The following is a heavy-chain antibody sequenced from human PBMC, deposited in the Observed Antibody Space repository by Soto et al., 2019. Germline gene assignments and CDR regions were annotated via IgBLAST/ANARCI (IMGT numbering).Heavy chain of an antibody. Sequence: GGSLRLSCAASGFTFSSYSMNWVRQAPGKGLEWVSSISSSSSYIYYADSVKGRFTISRDNAKNSLYLQMNSLRAEDTAVYYCASGYSSGWYGPFDPWGQGTLVTVSS. J-gene: IGHJ5*02. CDR2: ISSSSSYI. V-gene: IGHV3-21*01. D-gene: IGHD6-19*01. CDR1: GFTFSSYS. CDR3: ASGYSSGWYGPFDP.